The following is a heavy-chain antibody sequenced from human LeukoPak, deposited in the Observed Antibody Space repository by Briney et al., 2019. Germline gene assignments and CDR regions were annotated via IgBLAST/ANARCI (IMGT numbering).Heavy chain of an antibody. CDR3: ARDVAAAILNWFDP. CDR1: GGTFSSYA. Sequence: ASVKVSCKASGGTFSSYAISWVRQAPGQGLEWMGRIIPILGIANYAQKFQGRVTITADKSTSTAYMELSSLRSEDTAVYYCARDVAAAILNWFDPWGQGTLVTVSS. CDR2: IIPILGIA. D-gene: IGHD2-2*02. V-gene: IGHV1-69*04. J-gene: IGHJ5*02.